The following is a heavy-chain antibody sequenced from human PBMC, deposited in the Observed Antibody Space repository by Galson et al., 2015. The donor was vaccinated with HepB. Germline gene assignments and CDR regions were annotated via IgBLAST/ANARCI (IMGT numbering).Heavy chain of an antibody. CDR2: INHSGST. V-gene: IGHV4-34*01. Sequence: ETLSLTCAVYGGSFSGYYWSWIRQPPGKGLEWIGEINHSGSTNYNPSLKSRVTISVDTSKNQFSLKLSSVTAADTAVYYCARGRSIGYCSSTSCHEDYYGMDVWGQGTTVTVSS. CDR3: ARGRSIGYCSSTSCHEDYYGMDV. J-gene: IGHJ6*02. D-gene: IGHD2-2*01. CDR1: GGSFSGYY.